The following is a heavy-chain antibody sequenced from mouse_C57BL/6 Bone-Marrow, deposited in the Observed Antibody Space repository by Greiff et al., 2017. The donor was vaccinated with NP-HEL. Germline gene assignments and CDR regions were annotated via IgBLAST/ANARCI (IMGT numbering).Heavy chain of an antibody. CDR3: ARCYGYYAMDY. CDR1: GFTFSDYY. Sequence: EVKLVESGGGLVQPGGSLKLSCAASGFTFSDYYMYWVRQTPEKRLEWVAYISNGGGSTYYPDTVKGRFTISRDNAKNTLYLQMSRLKSEDTAMYYCARCYGYYAMDYWGQGTSVTVSS. V-gene: IGHV5-12*01. CDR2: ISNGGGST. D-gene: IGHD2-12*01. J-gene: IGHJ4*01.